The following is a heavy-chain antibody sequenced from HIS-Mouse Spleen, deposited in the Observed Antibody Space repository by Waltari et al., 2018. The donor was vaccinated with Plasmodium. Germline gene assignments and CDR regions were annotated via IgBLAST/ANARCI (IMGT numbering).Heavy chain of an antibody. CDR2: ISPYNGNT. Sequence: QVQLVQSGAEVKKPGASGKVPCKASGHTFTSYDINWVRQATGQGLEWMGWISPYNGNTHFAQKLQGRVTMTTDTSTSTAYMELRSLRSDDTAVYYCARGSAGDAFDIWGQGTMVTVSS. CDR1: GHTFTSYD. V-gene: IGHV1-18*01. CDR3: ARGSAGDAFDI. D-gene: IGHD6-19*01. J-gene: IGHJ3*02.